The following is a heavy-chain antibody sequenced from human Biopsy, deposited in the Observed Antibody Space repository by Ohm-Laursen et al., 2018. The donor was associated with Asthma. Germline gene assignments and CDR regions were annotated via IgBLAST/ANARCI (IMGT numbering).Heavy chain of an antibody. Sequence: GSLRLSCTASGFTFGDYWMSWVRQAPGKGLEWVANIKKDGSEEYYVDSVKGRFTISRDNAKNSLFLHMNSLRAGDSAVYYWARGGYCTSPTCPWGRYATDVWGQGTTVTVSS. CDR1: GFTFGDYW. CDR3: ARGGYCTSPTCPWGRYATDV. J-gene: IGHJ6*02. D-gene: IGHD2-8*01. V-gene: IGHV3-7*01. CDR2: IKKDGSEE.